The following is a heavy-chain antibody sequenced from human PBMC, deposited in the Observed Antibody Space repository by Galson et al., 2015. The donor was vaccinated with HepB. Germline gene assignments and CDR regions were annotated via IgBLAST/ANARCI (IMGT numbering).Heavy chain of an antibody. Sequence: SLRLCCAARGVTFSSYALDWCGQTPGQGREWVSTISGAVGGTYYTDSVKGRFTISRDNSENTLYLQMNGLRAEDTAVYYCTKRPRGSGSYYGEFDSWGQGTLVTVSS. CDR2: ISGAVGGT. CDR3: TKRPRGSGSYYGEFDS. CDR1: GVTFSSYA. V-gene: IGHV3-23*01. D-gene: IGHD1-26*01. J-gene: IGHJ4*02.